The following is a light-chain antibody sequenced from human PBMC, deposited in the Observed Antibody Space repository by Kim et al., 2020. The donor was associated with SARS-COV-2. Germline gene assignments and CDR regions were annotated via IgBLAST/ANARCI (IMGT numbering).Light chain of an antibody. J-gene: IGLJ3*02. CDR2: EVT. Sequence: QSALTQPPSVSGSPGQSVAISCSGAGSDFANYNRVSWYQQSPGTAPKLIIYEVTHRPSGVPDRFSGSKSGNTASLTISGLQADDEADYHCSSSTNTNTWVFGGGTQLTVL. CDR1: GSDFANYNR. CDR3: SSSTNTNTWV. V-gene: IGLV2-18*02.